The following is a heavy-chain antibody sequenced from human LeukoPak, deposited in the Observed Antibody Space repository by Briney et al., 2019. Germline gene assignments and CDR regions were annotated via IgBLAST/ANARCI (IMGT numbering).Heavy chain of an antibody. CDR2: ISAYNGNT. D-gene: IGHD1-1*01. CDR1: GYTFTSYG. J-gene: IGHJ6*03. CDR3: ARLYEAGILYYYYYMDV. V-gene: IGHV1-18*01. Sequence: ASVKVSCKASGYTFTSYGISWVRQAPGQGLEWMGWISAYNGNTNYAQKLQDRVTMTTDTSTSTAYMELRSLRSDDTAVYYCARLYEAGILYYYYYMDVWGKGTTVTVSS.